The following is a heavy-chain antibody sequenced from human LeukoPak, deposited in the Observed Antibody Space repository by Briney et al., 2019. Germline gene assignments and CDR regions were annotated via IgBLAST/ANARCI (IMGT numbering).Heavy chain of an antibody. D-gene: IGHD3-9*01. Sequence: ASVKVSCTASGYTFTSYYRHWVRQAPGQGLEWMGIINPSGGSTSYAQKFQGRVTMTRDTSTSTVYMELSSLRSEDTAVYYCARTGFDYVLRYFDWLPVGGFDYWGQGTLVTVSS. CDR1: GYTFTSYY. CDR2: INPSGGST. V-gene: IGHV1-46*01. J-gene: IGHJ4*02. CDR3: ARTGFDYVLRYFDWLPVGGFDY.